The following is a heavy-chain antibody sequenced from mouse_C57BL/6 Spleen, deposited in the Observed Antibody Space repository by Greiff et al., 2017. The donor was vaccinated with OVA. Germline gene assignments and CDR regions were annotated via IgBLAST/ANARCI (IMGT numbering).Heavy chain of an antibody. CDR2: IYPGDGDT. V-gene: IGHV1-82*01. CDR3: APIATVSPYFDV. D-gene: IGHD1-1*01. CDR1: GYAFSSSW. Sequence: VQLQQSGPELVKPGASVKISCKASGYAFSSSWMNWVKQRPGKGLEWIGRIYPGDGDTRYNGKFKGKATLTADKSSSTSYMQLSSLTSEDSAVYFCAPIATVSPYFDVWGTGTTVTVSA. J-gene: IGHJ1*03.